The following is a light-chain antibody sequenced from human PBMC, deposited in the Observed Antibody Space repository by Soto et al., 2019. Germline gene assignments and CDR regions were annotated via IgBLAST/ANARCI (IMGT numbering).Light chain of an antibody. CDR3: SSYTSSFYV. CDR1: SSDVGGHNY. Sequence: QSALTQPASVSGSPGQSITISCTGTSSDVGGHNYVSWYQQHPGKAPKLMIYEVSNRPSGVSNRFSGSKSGNTASLTISGLQAEDEADYYCSSYTSSFYVFGTGTKVTVL. CDR2: EVS. J-gene: IGLJ1*01. V-gene: IGLV2-14*01.